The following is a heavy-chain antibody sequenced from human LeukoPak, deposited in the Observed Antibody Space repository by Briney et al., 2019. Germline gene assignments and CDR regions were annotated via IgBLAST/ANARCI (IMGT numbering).Heavy chain of an antibody. CDR3: VTWTGYSNDY. J-gene: IGHJ4*02. Sequence: GGSLRLSCSASGFTFRSYAMHWVRQAPGKGLEYVSAVNSNGGSTYYADSVKGRFTISRDNSKNTLYLQMSSLRAEDTAVYYCVTWTGYSNDYWGLGTLVTVSS. D-gene: IGHD3/OR15-3a*01. CDR1: GFTFRSYA. V-gene: IGHV3-64D*06. CDR2: VNSNGGST.